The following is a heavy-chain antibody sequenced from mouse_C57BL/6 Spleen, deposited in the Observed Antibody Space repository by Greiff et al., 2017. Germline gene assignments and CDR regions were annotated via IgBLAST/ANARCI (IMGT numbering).Heavy chain of an antibody. Sequence: VKLVESGPELVKPGASVKISCKASGYSFTSYYIHWVKQRPGQGLEWIGWIYPGSGNTKYNEKFKGKATLTADTSSSTAYMQLSSLTSEDSAVYYCARNYEDAMDYWGQGTSVTVSS. D-gene: IGHD1-1*01. CDR3: ARNYEDAMDY. CDR1: GYSFTSYY. CDR2: IYPGSGNT. J-gene: IGHJ4*01. V-gene: IGHV1-66*01.